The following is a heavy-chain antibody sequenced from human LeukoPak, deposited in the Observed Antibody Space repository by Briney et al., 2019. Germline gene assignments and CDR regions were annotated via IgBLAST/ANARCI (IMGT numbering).Heavy chain of an antibody. V-gene: IGHV1-69-2*01. J-gene: IGHJ1*01. CDR3: ATVYCGGDCYPAEYFQH. Sequence: ASVKLSCKVSGYTFTDYYMHWVQQAPGKGLEWMGLVDPEDGETIYAEKFQGRVTITADTSTDTAYMELSSLRSEDTAVYYCATVYCGGDCYPAEYFQHWGQGTLVTVSS. CDR2: VDPEDGET. D-gene: IGHD2-21*01. CDR1: GYTFTDYY.